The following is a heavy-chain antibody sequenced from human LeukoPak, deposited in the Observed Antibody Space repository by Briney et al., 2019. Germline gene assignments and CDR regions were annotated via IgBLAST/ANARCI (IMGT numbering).Heavy chain of an antibody. D-gene: IGHD6-13*01. V-gene: IGHV3-7*03. CDR3: ARDLMGIAYRGAFYY. Sequence: GGSLRLSCAASELTLSNYCMTWVRQGPGKGLEWVATIKRDGAETYYVDSVRGRFTISWDNAKNSLYLQMNSLRAEDTAVYYCARDLMGIAYRGAFYYWGQGTLVTVSS. CDR1: ELTLSNYC. CDR2: IKRDGAET. J-gene: IGHJ4*02.